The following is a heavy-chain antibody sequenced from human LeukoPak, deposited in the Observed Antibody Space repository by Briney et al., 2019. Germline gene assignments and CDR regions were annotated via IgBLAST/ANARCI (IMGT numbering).Heavy chain of an antibody. J-gene: IGHJ6*03. Sequence: ASVKVSCKASGYTFTGYYIYWVRQAPGQGLEWMGWINPSSGGTGYAQKFQGRVTITRDASIDTAYMQLSRLRSDDTAVYYCAKDRYGDYEAPFHYYMDAWGRGTTVTVSS. CDR1: GYTFTGYY. CDR2: INPSSGGT. D-gene: IGHD5-12*01. V-gene: IGHV1-2*02. CDR3: AKDRYGDYEAPFHYYMDA.